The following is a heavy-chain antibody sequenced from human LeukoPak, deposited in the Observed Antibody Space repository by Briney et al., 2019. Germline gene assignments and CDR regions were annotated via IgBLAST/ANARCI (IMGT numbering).Heavy chain of an antibody. CDR3: AKLVEEYYGSGSYLPFFDY. J-gene: IGHJ4*02. V-gene: IGHV3-23*01. CDR2: ISGSGGST. Sequence: GGSLRLSCAASGFTFSSYAMSWVRQAPGKGLEWVSAISGSGGSTYYADSVKGRSTISRDNSKNTLYLQMNSLRAEDTAVYYCAKLVEEYYGSGSYLPFFDYWGREPWSPSPQ. CDR1: GFTFSSYA. D-gene: IGHD3-10*01.